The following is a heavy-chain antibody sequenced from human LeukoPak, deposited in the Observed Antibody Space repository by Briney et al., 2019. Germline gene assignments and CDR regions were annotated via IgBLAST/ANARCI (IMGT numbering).Heavy chain of an antibody. V-gene: IGHV1-2*02. Sequence: GTSVKLSCKASGYTFTGYYIHWVRQAPGQGLEWMAWINPNSGGTNYEQKFQSRVTMTRDTSISTAYMELSRLRSADTGVYYCARGETTVTYFDYWGQGTLVTVSS. CDR1: GYTFTGYY. CDR2: INPNSGGT. CDR3: ARGETTVTYFDY. D-gene: IGHD4-17*01. J-gene: IGHJ4*02.